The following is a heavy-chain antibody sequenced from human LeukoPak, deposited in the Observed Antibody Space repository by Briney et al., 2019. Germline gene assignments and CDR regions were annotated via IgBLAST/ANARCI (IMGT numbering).Heavy chain of an antibody. V-gene: IGHV4-59*12. Sequence: SGTLSLTCTVSGGSISTYYWSWIRQPPGKGLEWIGYIYYSGSTNYNPSLKSRVTISLDTSKNQFSLKLSSVTAADTAVYYCARVNKWLALDYWGQGTLVTVSS. CDR1: GGSISTYY. CDR2: IYYSGST. J-gene: IGHJ4*02. CDR3: ARVNKWLALDY. D-gene: IGHD6-19*01.